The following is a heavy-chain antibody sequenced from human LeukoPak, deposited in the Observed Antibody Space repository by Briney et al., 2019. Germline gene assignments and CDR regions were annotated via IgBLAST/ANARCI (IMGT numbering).Heavy chain of an antibody. CDR3: ARLLYSSGWYVKDY. V-gene: IGHV5-51*01. D-gene: IGHD6-19*01. CDR2: IYPGDSDT. Sequence: GESLKISCKGSGYSFTSYWIGWVRQMPGKGLEWMGIIYPGDSDTRYSPSLQGQVTISADKSISTAYLQWSSLKASDTAMYYSARLLYSSGWYVKDYWGQGTLVTVSS. J-gene: IGHJ4*02. CDR1: GYSFTSYW.